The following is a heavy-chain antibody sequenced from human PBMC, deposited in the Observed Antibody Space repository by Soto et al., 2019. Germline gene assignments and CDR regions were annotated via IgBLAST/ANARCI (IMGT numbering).Heavy chain of an antibody. D-gene: IGHD2-15*01. CDR2: ISGSGGST. CDR3: AKEGHRDKKRIPFPYYMDV. V-gene: IGHV3-23*01. Sequence: GGSLRLSCAASGFTFSSYAMSWVRQAPGKGLEWVSAISGSGGSTYYADSVKGRFTISRDNSKNTLYLQMNSLRAEDTAVYYCAKEGHRDKKRIPFPYYMDVWGKGTTVTVSS. CDR1: GFTFSSYA. J-gene: IGHJ6*03.